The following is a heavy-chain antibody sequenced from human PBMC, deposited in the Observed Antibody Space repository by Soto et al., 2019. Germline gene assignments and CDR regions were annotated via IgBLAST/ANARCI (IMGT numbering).Heavy chain of an antibody. CDR2: IYYSGST. CDR3: ARDIAAESWFDP. D-gene: IGHD6-13*01. CDR1: GGSISSGDYY. Sequence: PSETLSLTCTVSGGSISSGDYYWSWIRQPPGKGLEWIGYIYYSGSTYYNPSLKSRVTISVDTSKNQFSLELSSVTAADTAVYYCARDIAAESWFDPWGQGTLVTVSS. V-gene: IGHV4-30-4*01. J-gene: IGHJ5*02.